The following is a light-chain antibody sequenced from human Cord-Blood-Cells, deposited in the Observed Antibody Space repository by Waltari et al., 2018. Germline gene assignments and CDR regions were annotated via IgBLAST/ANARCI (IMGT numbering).Light chain of an antibody. Sequence: QSVLTQPPSASGTPGQRVTISCSGSSSHIGSNYVYWYQQLPGTAPKLLIYRNNQRPSGVPARFAGSKSGTSASLAISGLRSEDEADYYCAAWDYSLWVFGGVTKLTVL. CDR3: AAWDYSLWV. CDR1: SSHIGSNY. J-gene: IGLJ3*02. V-gene: IGLV1-47*01. CDR2: RNN.